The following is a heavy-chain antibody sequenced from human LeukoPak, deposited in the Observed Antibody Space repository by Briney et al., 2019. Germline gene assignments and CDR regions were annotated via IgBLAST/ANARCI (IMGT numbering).Heavy chain of an antibody. CDR2: ISSNGGST. CDR3: VVGARIVVVPAAMDY. V-gene: IGHV3-64D*06. CDR1: GFTFSSYA. Sequence: GGSLRLSCSASGFTFSSYAMHWVRQAPGKGLEYVSAISSNGGSTYFAHPVKGRFTITRDNSKNTLYLQMSRLRAEVTAVYYCVVGARIVVVPAAMDYWGQGTLVTVSP. J-gene: IGHJ4*02. D-gene: IGHD2-2*01.